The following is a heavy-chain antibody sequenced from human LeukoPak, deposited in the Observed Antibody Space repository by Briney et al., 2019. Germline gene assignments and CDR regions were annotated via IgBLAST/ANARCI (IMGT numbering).Heavy chain of an antibody. V-gene: IGHV3-21*01. Sequence: GGSLRLSCTASGFTFSSYSMNWVRHAPGKGLEWVSSNTTSSIYIYYADSVKGRFTVPRHNAKNSLYLQMNSLRVEDTAVYYCARDAEPGIAAAASPPNWFDPWGQGTLVTVSS. CDR3: ARDAEPGIAAAASPPNWFDP. CDR1: GFTFSSYS. D-gene: IGHD6-13*01. CDR2: NTTSSIYI. J-gene: IGHJ5*02.